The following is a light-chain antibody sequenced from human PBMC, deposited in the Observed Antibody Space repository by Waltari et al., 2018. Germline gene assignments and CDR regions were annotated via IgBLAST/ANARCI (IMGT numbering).Light chain of an antibody. V-gene: IGLV1-44*01. CDR2: SNN. CDR1: SSNIGSNT. Sequence: ASGTPGQRVTISCSGSSSNIGSNTVNWYQQLPGTAPKLLIYSNNQRPSGVPDRFSGSKSGTSASLAISGLQSEDEADYYCAAWDDSLKTVIFGGGTKLTVL. J-gene: IGLJ2*01. CDR3: AAWDDSLKTVI.